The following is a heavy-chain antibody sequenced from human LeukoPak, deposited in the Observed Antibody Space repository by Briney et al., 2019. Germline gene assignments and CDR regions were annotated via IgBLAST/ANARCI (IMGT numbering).Heavy chain of an antibody. CDR3: ARGKREVLNTRVFDY. CDR1: GFTFSSYG. J-gene: IGHJ4*02. Sequence: GGSLRLSCAASGFTFSSYGMHWDRQAPGKGLEWVAVIWYDGSNRYYADSVKGRFTISRDNSKNTLYLQLNSLRAEDTAVYYCARGKREVLNTRVFDYWGQGTLVTVSS. CDR2: IWYDGSNR. D-gene: IGHD1-26*01. V-gene: IGHV3-33*01.